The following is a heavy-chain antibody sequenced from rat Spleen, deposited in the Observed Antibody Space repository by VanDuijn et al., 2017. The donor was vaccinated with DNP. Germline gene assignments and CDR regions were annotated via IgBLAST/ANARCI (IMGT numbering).Heavy chain of an antibody. Sequence: QVQLKESGPGLVQPSQTLSLTCTVSGFSLTSNSVSWLRLPPGKGLEWMGLIWSGGSTDYNSALKSRLRISRDTSKSQVFLKMNSLQTEDTAMYFCARWDYYSGYWYFDFWGPGTMVTVSS. V-gene: IGHV2-1*01. D-gene: IGHD1-1*01. CDR2: IWSGGST. CDR3: ARWDYYSGYWYFDF. CDR1: GFSLTSNS. J-gene: IGHJ1*01.